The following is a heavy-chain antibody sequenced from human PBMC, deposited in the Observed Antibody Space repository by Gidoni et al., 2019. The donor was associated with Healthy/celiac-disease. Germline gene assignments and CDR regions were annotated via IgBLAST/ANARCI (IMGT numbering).Heavy chain of an antibody. CDR2: IYYSGST. J-gene: IGHJ4*02. V-gene: IGHV4-59*01. D-gene: IGHD3-22*01. CDR3: ARGTALYYYDSSGYYRSGYFDY. Sequence: QVQLQESGPGLVKPSETLSLTCTVSGGSISSYYWSWIRQPPGKGLEWIGYIYYSGSTNYNPSRKSRVTISVDTSKNQFSLKLSSVTAADTAVYYCARGTALYYYDSSGYYRSGYFDYWGQGTLVTVSS. CDR1: GGSISSYY.